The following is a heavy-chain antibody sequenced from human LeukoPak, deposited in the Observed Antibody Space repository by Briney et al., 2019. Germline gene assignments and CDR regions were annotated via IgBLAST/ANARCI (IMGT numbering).Heavy chain of an antibody. D-gene: IGHD5-12*01. V-gene: IGHV1-18*01. J-gene: IGHJ6*03. Sequence: GASVKVSCKASGYTFTSYGISWVRQAPGQGLEWMGWISAYNGNTNYAQKLQGRVTMTTDTSTSTAYMELRSPRSDDTAVYYCARVIVATMVFYYYYMDVWGKGTTVTVSS. CDR2: ISAYNGNT. CDR3: ARVIVATMVFYYYYMDV. CDR1: GYTFTSYG.